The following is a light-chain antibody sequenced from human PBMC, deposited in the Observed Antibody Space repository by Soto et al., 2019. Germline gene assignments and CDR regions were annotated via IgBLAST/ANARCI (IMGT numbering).Light chain of an antibody. CDR1: QSVDND. J-gene: IGKJ5*01. CDR3: QQSYMYPIT. Sequence: DIPMTQSPSFLPASFGDTLTFNFRASQSVDNDLKWYQQKPGQAPGLLIYDASNLQSGVPSRFSASGSGTDFTLTISSLQPEDFATYFCQQSYMYPITFGQGTRLEIK. CDR2: DAS. V-gene: IGKV1-39*01.